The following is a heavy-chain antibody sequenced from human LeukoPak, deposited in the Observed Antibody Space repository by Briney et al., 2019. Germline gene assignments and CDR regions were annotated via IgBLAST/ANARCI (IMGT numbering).Heavy chain of an antibody. D-gene: IGHD3-16*01. Sequence: SETLSLTCTVSGGSISSYYWSWIRQPPGKGLEWIGYIYYSGSTNYNPSLKSRVTISVDTSKNQFSLKLSSVTAADTAVYYCARDQGDYDYVWGSAHYFDYWGQGTLVTVSS. CDR3: ARDQGDYDYVWGSAHYFDY. J-gene: IGHJ4*02. CDR1: GGSISSYY. V-gene: IGHV4-59*01. CDR2: IYYSGST.